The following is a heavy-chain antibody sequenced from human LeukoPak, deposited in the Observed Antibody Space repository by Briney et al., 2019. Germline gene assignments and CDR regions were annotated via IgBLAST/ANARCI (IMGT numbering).Heavy chain of an antibody. J-gene: IGHJ3*02. D-gene: IGHD3-22*01. CDR2: IYYSGST. Sequence: SETLSLTCTVSGGSISSSYWSWIRQPPGKGLEWIGYIYYSGSTNYYPSLKSRVTISVDTSKNQFSLKLSSVTAADTAVYYCATIRHYDSLAGAFDIWGQGTMVTVSS. V-gene: IGHV4-59*01. CDR3: ATIRHYDSLAGAFDI. CDR1: GGSISSSY.